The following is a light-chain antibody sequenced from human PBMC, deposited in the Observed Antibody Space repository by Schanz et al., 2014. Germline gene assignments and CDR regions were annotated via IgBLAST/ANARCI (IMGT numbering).Light chain of an antibody. J-gene: IGLJ3*02. CDR2: SNN. V-gene: IGLV1-44*01. CDR3: ATWDDSLNCPV. Sequence: QSVLTQPPSASGTPGQRVTISCSGSSSNIGSNNVNWYQQLPGTAPKLLIYSNNQRPSGVPDRFSGSKSGTSASLTISGLQAEDEADYYCATWDDSLNCPVFGGGTKLTVL. CDR1: SSNIGSNN.